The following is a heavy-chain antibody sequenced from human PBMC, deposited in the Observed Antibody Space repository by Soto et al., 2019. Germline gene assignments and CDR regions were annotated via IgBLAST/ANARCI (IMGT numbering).Heavy chain of an antibody. CDR3: ARDSARLLWFGESSPRPYNWFDP. D-gene: IGHD3-10*01. V-gene: IGHV1-2*02. Sequence: QVQLVQSGAEVKKPGASVKVSCKASGYILTGYYLHWVRQAPGQGLEWMGCINPKSGDTNYAKKFQGRVTMTRDTSISTAYMELSRLRSDDTAIYYCARDSARLLWFGESSPRPYNWFDPWGQGTLVTVSS. CDR1: GYILTGYY. CDR2: INPKSGDT. J-gene: IGHJ5*02.